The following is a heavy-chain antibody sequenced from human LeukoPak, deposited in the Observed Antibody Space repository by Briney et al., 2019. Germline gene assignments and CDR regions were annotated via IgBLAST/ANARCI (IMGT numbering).Heavy chain of an antibody. CDR3: ARESPYYYDSSGYYHFDY. J-gene: IGHJ4*02. D-gene: IGHD3-22*01. CDR1: GGTFSSYA. Sequence: ASVKVSCKASGGTFSSYAISWVRQAPGQGLEWMGWISAYNGNTNYAQKLQGRVTMTTDTSTSTAYMELRSLRSDDTAVYYCARESPYYYDSSGYYHFDYWGQGTLVTVSS. V-gene: IGHV1-18*01. CDR2: ISAYNGNT.